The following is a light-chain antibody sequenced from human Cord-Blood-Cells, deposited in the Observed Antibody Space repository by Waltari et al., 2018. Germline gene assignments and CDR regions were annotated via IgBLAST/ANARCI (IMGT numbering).Light chain of an antibody. Sequence: QSALTQPASVSGSPGQSITIPCTGPSSDVGGYNYLPWYQQHPGKAPKLMIYDVSKRPSGVSNRFSGSKSGNTASLTISGLQAEDEADYYCSSYTSSSTVVFGGGTKLTVL. J-gene: IGLJ2*01. CDR1: SSDVGGYNY. CDR3: SSYTSSSTVV. V-gene: IGLV2-14*01. CDR2: DVS.